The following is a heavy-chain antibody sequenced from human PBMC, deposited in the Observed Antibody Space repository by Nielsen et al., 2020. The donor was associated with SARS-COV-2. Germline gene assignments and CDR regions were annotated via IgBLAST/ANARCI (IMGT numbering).Heavy chain of an antibody. J-gene: IGHJ6*02. D-gene: IGHD6-13*01. CDR2: ISSSGSTI. CDR3: ARARPYSSSWPYIPYYYYGMDV. V-gene: IGHV3-11*01. Sequence: WIRQPPGKGLEWVSYISSSGSTIYYADSVKGRFTISRDNAKNSLYLQMNSLRAEDTAVYYCARARPYSSSWPYIPYYYYGMDVWGQGTTVTGLL.